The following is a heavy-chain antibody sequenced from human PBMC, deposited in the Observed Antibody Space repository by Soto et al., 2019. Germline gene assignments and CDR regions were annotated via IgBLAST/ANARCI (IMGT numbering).Heavy chain of an antibody. Sequence: QVQLQESGPGLVKPSETLSLTCTVSGGSISSYYWSWIRQPPGKGLEWIGYIYYSGSTNYNHSLNSRVTISVDTSKNHVSLKLSSVTAADTAVYYCARDKGHDFWSGYDYYYGMDVWGQGTTFTVSS. CDR3: ARDKGHDFWSGYDYYYGMDV. CDR1: GGSISSYY. V-gene: IGHV4-59*01. CDR2: IYYSGST. J-gene: IGHJ6*02. D-gene: IGHD3-3*01.